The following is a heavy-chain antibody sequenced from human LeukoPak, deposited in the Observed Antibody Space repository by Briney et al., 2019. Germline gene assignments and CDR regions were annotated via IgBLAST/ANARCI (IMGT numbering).Heavy chain of an antibody. CDR3: ARDVGNFGSGSSYFDS. Sequence: GGPLRLSCTPSGFTFSSYGFHWVRQAPGKGLESVADIWYDGSQKYYADSVKGRFTISRDNSRNTLSLQMNSLRAEDTAVYYCARDVGNFGSGSSYFDSWGQGTLVTVCS. D-gene: IGHD3-10*01. J-gene: IGHJ4*02. V-gene: IGHV3-33*01. CDR2: IWYDGSQK. CDR1: GFTFSSYG.